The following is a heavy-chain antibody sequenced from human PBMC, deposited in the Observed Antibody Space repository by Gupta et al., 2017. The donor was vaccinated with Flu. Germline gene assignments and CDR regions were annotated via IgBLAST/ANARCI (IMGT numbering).Heavy chain of an antibody. CDR3: ARGMRTTGTTKSFS. V-gene: IGHV1-8*01. J-gene: IGHJ5*02. D-gene: IGHD1-1*01. CDR2: MNPNSGNT. Sequence: QATGQGLEWMGWMNPNSGNTGYAQKFQGRVTMTRNTSISTAYMELSSLRSEDTAVYYCARGMRTTGTTKSFSWGQGTLVTVSS.